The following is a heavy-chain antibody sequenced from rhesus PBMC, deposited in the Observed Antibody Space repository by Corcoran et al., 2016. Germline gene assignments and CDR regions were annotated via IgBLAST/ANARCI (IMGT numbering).Heavy chain of an antibody. CDR3: ARENNWNYGDV. Sequence: VQLQQWGEGLVKPSETLSLTCDVYGGSISGYNYWSWSRQPHGKGLEWIWSTYGNSASTNYNPPLKNRVTISKDTSKNQCSLKLSSVTAADTAVYYCARENNWNYGDVWGPGVLVTVSS. V-gene: IGHV4-73*01. CDR1: GGSISGYNY. J-gene: IGHJ5-1*01. D-gene: IGHD1-26*01. CDR2: TYGNSAST.